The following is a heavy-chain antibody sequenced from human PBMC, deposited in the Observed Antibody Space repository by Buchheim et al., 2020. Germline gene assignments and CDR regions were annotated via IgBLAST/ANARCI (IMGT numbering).Heavy chain of an antibody. Sequence: QVQLVQSGAEVKKPGASVKVSCKASGYTFTSYYMHWVRQAPGQGLEWMGIINPSGGSTSYAQKFQGRFTMTRDTSTSTVYMELSSLRSEDTAVYYCARDGHSGYEYYYYGMDVWGQGTT. CDR2: INPSGGST. V-gene: IGHV1-46*03. D-gene: IGHD5-12*01. CDR1: GYTFTSYY. J-gene: IGHJ6*02. CDR3: ARDGHSGYEYYYYGMDV.